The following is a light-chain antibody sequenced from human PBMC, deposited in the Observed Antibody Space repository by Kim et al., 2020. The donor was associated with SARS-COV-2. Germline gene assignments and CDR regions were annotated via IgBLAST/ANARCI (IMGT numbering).Light chain of an antibody. CDR3: QQYNTWWT. J-gene: IGKJ1*01. CDR2: GAS. CDR1: QSISTN. V-gene: IGKV3-15*01. Sequence: EIVMTQSPAILSVSPGERATLSCRASQSISTNLAWYQQTPGQAPRLLIYGASTRATDIPARFSGSGSETEFTLTISSLQSEDFAVYYCQQYNTWWTFGQGTTVDIK.